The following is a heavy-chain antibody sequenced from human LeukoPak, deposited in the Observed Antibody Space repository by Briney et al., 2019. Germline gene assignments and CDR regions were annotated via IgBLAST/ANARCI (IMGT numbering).Heavy chain of an antibody. CDR1: GGSFSGYY. CDR2: INHSGST. J-gene: IGHJ4*02. V-gene: IGHV4-34*01. CDR3: ASSSSGWGFDY. D-gene: IGHD6-19*01. Sequence: SETLPLTCAVYGGSFSGYYWSWIRQPPGKGLEWIGEINHSGSTNYNPSLKSRVTISVDTSKNQFSLKLSSVTAADTAVYYCASSSSGWGFDYWGQGTLVTVSS.